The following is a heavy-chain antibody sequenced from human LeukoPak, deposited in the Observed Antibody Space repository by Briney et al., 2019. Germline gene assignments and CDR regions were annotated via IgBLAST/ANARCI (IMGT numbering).Heavy chain of an antibody. V-gene: IGHV4-34*01. CDR1: GGSFSGYY. CDR3: ARGYITMVRGVPYYYYGMDV. CDR2: INHSGST. J-gene: IGHJ6*02. Sequence: SETLSLTCAVYGGSFSGYYWSWIRQPPGKGLEWIGEINHSGSTNYNPFLKSRVTISVDTSKNQFSLKLSSVTAADTAVYYCARGYITMVRGVPYYYYGMDVWGQGTTVTVSS. D-gene: IGHD3-10*01.